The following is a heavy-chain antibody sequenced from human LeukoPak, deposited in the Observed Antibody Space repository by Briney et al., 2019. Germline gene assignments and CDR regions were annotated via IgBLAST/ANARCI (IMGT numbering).Heavy chain of an antibody. CDR1: GYTFTSYG. D-gene: IGHD5-18*01. CDR3: ARARSGYSYGFSGFDY. J-gene: IGHJ4*02. CDR2: ISAYNGNT. Sequence: ASVKVSCKASGYTFTSYGISWVRQAPGQGLEWMGWISAYNGNTNYAQKLQGRVTMTRDTSISTAYMELSRLRSDDTAVYYCARARSGYSYGFSGFDYWGQGTLVTVSS. V-gene: IGHV1-18*01.